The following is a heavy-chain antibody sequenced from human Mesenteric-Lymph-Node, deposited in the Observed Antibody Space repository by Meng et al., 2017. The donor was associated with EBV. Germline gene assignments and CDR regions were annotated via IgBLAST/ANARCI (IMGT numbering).Heavy chain of an antibody. CDR3: ASIFSHYGSGNYEDY. CDR2: IDYSGST. Sequence: QLPLGEAGPELVRPSETLSLACSVSGGSVSSTTYYWGWIRQPPGKELEWIGNIDYSGSTDYNPSLKSRVTISVDTSKNQFSLRLSSVTAADTAVYYCASIFSHYGSGNYEDYWSQGTLVTVSS. V-gene: IGHV4-39*01. D-gene: IGHD3-10*01. CDR1: GGSVSSTTYY. J-gene: IGHJ4*02.